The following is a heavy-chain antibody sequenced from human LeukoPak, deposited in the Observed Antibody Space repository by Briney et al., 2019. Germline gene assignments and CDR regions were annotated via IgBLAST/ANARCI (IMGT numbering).Heavy chain of an antibody. CDR3: AKEPVTIFGLVRTQTTKRPHRFDP. D-gene: IGHD3-3*01. CDR2: IIPIFGTA. Sequence: SVKVSCKASGGTFSSYAISWVRQAPGQGLEWMGGIIPIFGTANYAQKFQGRVTMTRDMSTSTVYMELSSLRSEDTAVYYCAKEPVTIFGLVRTQTTKRPHRFDPWGQGTLVTVSS. J-gene: IGHJ5*02. CDR1: GGTFSSYA. V-gene: IGHV1-69*05.